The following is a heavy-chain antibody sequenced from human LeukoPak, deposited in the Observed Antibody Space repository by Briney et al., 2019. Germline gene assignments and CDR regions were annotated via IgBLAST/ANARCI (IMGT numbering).Heavy chain of an antibody. J-gene: IGHJ2*01. Sequence: QAGGSLRLSCAASGFTFSSYAMSWVRQAPGKGLEWVSAISGSGGSTYYADSVKGRFTISRDNSKNTLYLQMNSLRAEDTAVYYCAKAGDIVVVPAAMLRQWCFDLWGRGTLVTVSS. CDR1: GFTFSSYA. V-gene: IGHV3-23*01. CDR2: ISGSGGST. D-gene: IGHD2-2*01. CDR3: AKAGDIVVVPAAMLRQWCFDL.